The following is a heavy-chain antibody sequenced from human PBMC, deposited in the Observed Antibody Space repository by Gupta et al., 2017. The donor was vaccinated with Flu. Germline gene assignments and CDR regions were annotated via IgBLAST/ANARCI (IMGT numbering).Heavy chain of an antibody. CDR1: GGTFSSYA. CDR3: ARVGEKPTEGARKRYYYYGMDV. D-gene: IGHD3-16*01. Sequence: VKKPGSSVKVSCKASGGTFSSYAISWVRQAPGQGLEWMGGIIPIFGTANYAQKFQGRVTITADKSTSTAYMELSSLRSEDTAVYYCARVGEKPTEGARKRYYYYGMDVWGQGTTVTVSS. V-gene: IGHV1-69*06. J-gene: IGHJ6*02. CDR2: IIPIFGTA.